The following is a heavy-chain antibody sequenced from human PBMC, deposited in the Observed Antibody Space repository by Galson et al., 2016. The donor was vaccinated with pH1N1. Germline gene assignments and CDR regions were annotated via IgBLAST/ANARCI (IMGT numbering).Heavy chain of an antibody. CDR3: ARDSKGVIPFHY. J-gene: IGHJ4*02. CDR1: GFTFTDYY. V-gene: IGHV1-2*02. Sequence: SVKVSCKASGFTFTDYYIHWVRQAPGKGLEWMGWINPNSDVTKYAQKLQERVTMTRDTSINTAYMEPSVLTSDDTAVYYCARDSKGVIPFHYWGQGTLVTLSS. D-gene: IGHD3-16*02. CDR2: INPNSDVT.